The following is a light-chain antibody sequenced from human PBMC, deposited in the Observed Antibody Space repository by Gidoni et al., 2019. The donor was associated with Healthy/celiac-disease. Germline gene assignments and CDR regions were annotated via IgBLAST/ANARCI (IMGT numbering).Light chain of an antibody. V-gene: IGLV1-44*01. Sequence: QSVLTRPPSASGTPGQRVTISCSGSSSHIGSNTVNWYQPLPGTAPKLLIYSNNQRPSGVPDRFSGSKSGTSASLAISGLQSEDEADYYCAAWDDSLNGYVFGTGTKVTVL. CDR3: AAWDDSLNGYV. CDR1: SSHIGSNT. J-gene: IGLJ1*01. CDR2: SNN.